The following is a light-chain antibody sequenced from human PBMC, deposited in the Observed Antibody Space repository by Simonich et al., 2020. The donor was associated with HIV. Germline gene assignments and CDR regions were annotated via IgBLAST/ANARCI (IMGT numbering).Light chain of an antibody. CDR3: QQYYTTPRT. V-gene: IGKV4-1*01. J-gene: IGKJ1*01. CDR2: WAS. CDR1: QSVLYHSYNKNY. Sequence: DIVMTQSPDSLAVSLGERATINCKSSQSVLYHSYNKNYLAWYQQKPRQPPKLLIYWASTRESGVPDRFSGSGSGTDFTLTISSLQAEDVAVYYCQQYYTTPRTFGQGTKVEIK.